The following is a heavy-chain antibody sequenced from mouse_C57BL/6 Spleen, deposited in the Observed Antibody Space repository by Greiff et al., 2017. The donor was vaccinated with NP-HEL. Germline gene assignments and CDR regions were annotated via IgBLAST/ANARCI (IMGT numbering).Heavy chain of an antibody. CDR2: ISSGSSTI. Sequence: EVKLEESGGGLVKPGGSLKLSCAASGFTFSDYGMHWVRQAPEKGLEWVAYISSGSSTIYYADTVKGRFTISRDNAKNTLFLQMTSLRSEDTAMYYCARNYERNLDYWGQGTTLTVSS. CDR1: GFTFSDYG. D-gene: IGHD2-4*01. V-gene: IGHV5-17*01. J-gene: IGHJ2*01. CDR3: ARNYERNLDY.